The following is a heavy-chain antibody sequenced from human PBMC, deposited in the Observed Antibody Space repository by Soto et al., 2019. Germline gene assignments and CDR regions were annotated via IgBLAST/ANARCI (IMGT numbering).Heavy chain of an antibody. Sequence: QVQLQESGPGLVKPSGTLSLTCAVSGGSISSSNWWSWVRQPPGKGLEWIGEIFHNGNTYSNPSLTGRVTMSVYKSKHQFSLNLNSGTAADTAVYYCASRTYAMDVWGQGTTVTVSS. J-gene: IGHJ6*02. CDR1: GGSISSSNW. CDR3: ASRTYAMDV. CDR2: IFHNGNT. V-gene: IGHV4-4*02.